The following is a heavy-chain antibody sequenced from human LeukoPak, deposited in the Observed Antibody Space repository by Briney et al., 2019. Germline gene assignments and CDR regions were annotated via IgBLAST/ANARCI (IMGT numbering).Heavy chain of an antibody. CDR3: ARDLLGRSYGGSNYFGMEV. CDR1: GYTFIHYG. Sequence: ASVKVSCKTSGYTFIHYGISWVRQAPGQGLEWMGRISGYNGKANYAQKFQGRVTMTTDTSTSTAYMELRSLISDDTAVYYCARDLLGRSYGGSNYFGMEVWGQGTPVTVSS. D-gene: IGHD2-15*01. V-gene: IGHV1-18*01. CDR2: ISGYNGKA. J-gene: IGHJ6*02.